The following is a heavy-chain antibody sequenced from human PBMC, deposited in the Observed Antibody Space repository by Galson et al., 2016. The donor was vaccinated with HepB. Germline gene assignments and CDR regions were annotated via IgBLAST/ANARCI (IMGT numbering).Heavy chain of an antibody. Sequence: SVKVSCKASGFIFTSYAIHWVRQAPGQRLEWMGWINAGNGDTKYPQMLQGRVTISRDTSASTAYMELSSLRSEDTAVYYCARVKLGYCNSTSCYDRSIDCWGQGTLVTVSS. CDR3: ARVKLGYCNSTSCYDRSIDC. CDR1: GFIFTSYA. V-gene: IGHV1-3*01. D-gene: IGHD2-2*01. CDR2: INAGNGDT. J-gene: IGHJ4*02.